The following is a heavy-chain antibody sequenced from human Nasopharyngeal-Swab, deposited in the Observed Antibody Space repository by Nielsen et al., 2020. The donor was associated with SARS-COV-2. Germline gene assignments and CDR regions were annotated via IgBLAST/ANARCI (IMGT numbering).Heavy chain of an antibody. J-gene: IGHJ4*02. CDR3: AKDGYNWGDFFDD. Sequence: GGSLRLSCAASGFIFSASAIHWVRQAPGKGLEWVSAISVGGDKTYYADSVKGRFTISRDNSKNTLYLQMNGLRGEDTAIYYCAKDGYNWGDFFDDWGQGTLVTVSS. CDR2: ISVGGDKT. D-gene: IGHD5-24*01. CDR1: GFIFSASA. V-gene: IGHV3-23*01.